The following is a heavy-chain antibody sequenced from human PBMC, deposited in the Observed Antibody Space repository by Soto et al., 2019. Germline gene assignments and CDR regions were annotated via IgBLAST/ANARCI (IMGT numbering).Heavy chain of an antibody. J-gene: IGHJ6*02. Sequence: SEILSLTCSVSGASISSGGYYWNWIRQHPGKGLEWIGYIYYSGTTNYNPSLKSRVTISVDTSKNQFSLKLSSVTAADTAVYYCARENMGVWRSDYYYGMDVWGQGTTVTVSS. CDR2: IYYSGTT. CDR1: GASISSGGYY. CDR3: ARENMGVWRSDYYYGMDV. V-gene: IGHV4-61*08. D-gene: IGHD3-10*01.